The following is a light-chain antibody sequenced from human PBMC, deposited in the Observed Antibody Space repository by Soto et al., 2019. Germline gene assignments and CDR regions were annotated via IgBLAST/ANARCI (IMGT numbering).Light chain of an antibody. J-gene: IGKJ4*01. CDR3: QHYSTSGLT. V-gene: IGKV3-20*01. Sequence: EFVLAQSPGTLSLSPGESATLSCKASLSITSSHLAWYQQKQGQAPRLLIYGVSTRATGIPDRFSGSGSGTDFTLTISRLEPEDFAVYYCQHYSTSGLTFGGGTKVGIK. CDR2: GVS. CDR1: LSITSSH.